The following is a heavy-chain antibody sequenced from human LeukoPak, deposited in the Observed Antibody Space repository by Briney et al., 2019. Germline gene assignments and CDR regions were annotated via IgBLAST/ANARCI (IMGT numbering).Heavy chain of an antibody. J-gene: IGHJ4*02. Sequence: PSETLSLTCTVSGGSVSSGSYYWSWIRQPPGKGLEWIGYIYYSGSTNYNPSLKSRVTISVDTSKNQFSLELSSVTAADTAVYYCARDSGSYPNDYWGQGTLVTVSS. CDR3: ARDSGSYPNDY. CDR1: GGSVSSGSYY. D-gene: IGHD1-26*01. CDR2: IYYSGST. V-gene: IGHV4-61*01.